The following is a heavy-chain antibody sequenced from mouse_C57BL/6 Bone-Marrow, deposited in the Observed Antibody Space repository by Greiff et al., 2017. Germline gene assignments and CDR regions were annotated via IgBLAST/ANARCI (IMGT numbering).Heavy chain of an antibody. Sequence: QVQLQQPGAELVMPGASVKLSCKASGYTFTSYWMHWVKQRPGQGLEWIGEIDPSDSYTNYNQKFKGKSTLTVDKSSSTAYMQLSSLTSEDSAVXYCARSDDGSSYWYFDVWGTGTTVTVSS. D-gene: IGHD1-1*01. J-gene: IGHJ1*03. CDR3: ARSDDGSSYWYFDV. CDR1: GYTFTSYW. V-gene: IGHV1-69*01. CDR2: IDPSDSYT.